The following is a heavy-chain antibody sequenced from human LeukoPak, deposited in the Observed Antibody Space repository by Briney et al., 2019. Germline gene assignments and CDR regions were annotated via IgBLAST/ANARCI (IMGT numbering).Heavy chain of an antibody. V-gene: IGHV4-39*01. D-gene: IGHD3/OR15-3a*01. CDR1: GVSISSSNCY. CDR3: ARQSGSGLFILP. CDR2: IYYSGNT. J-gene: IGHJ4*02. Sequence: SETLSLTCTVSGVSISSSNCYWGWIRQPPGKGLEWIGSIYYSGNTYYNASLKSQVSISIDTSKNQFSLKVTSVTAADTAVYYCARQSGSGLFILPGGQGTLVTVSS.